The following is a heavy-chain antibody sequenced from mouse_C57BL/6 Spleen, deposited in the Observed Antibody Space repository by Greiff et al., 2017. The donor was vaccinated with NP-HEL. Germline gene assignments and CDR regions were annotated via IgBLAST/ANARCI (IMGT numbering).Heavy chain of an antibody. CDR2: INPANGNT. CDR3: ARNYYGSSYGYFDV. J-gene: IGHJ1*03. CDR1: GFNIKNTY. V-gene: IGHV14-3*01. Sequence: VQLKESVAELVRPGASVKLSCTASGFNIKNTYMHWVKQRPEQGLEWIGRINPANGNTKYATKFQGRATITAATSSNTAYLQLSSLTSEDTAIYYCARNYYGSSYGYFDVWGTGTTVTVSS. D-gene: IGHD1-1*01.